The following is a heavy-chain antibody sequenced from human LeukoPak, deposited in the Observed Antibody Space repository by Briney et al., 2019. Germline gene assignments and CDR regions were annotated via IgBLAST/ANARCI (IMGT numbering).Heavy chain of an antibody. V-gene: IGHV3-23*01. D-gene: IGHD3-10*01. J-gene: IGHJ6*02. CDR2: ISGSGGST. CDR3: AKDLGFGELFIYGMDV. CDR1: GFTFSSYG. Sequence: GRSLRLSCAASGFTFSSYGMPWVRQAPGKGLEWVSAISGSGGSTYYADSVKGRFTISRDNSKNTLYLQMNSLRAEDTAVYYCAKDLGFGELFIYGMDVWGQGTTVTVSS.